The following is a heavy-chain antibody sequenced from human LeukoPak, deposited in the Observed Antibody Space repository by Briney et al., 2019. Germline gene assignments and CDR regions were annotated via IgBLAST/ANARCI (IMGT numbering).Heavy chain of an antibody. J-gene: IGHJ4*02. CDR1: GFSFTAYW. Sequence: GGSLRLSCAAPGFSFTAYWMTWVRQVPGKGLEWVANIKGDGTEKHFVDSVEGRFAISRDNTRNSLYLQMNNLRDDDTAVYYCVSAPNSYYLDHWGQGTLVTVSS. CDR3: VSAPNSYYLDH. CDR2: IKGDGTEK. V-gene: IGHV3-7*01.